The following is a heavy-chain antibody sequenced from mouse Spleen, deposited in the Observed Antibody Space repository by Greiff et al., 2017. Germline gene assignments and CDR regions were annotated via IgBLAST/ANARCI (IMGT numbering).Heavy chain of an antibody. Sequence: EVQRVESEGGLVQPGSSMKLSCTASGFTFSDYYMAWVRQVPEKGLEWVGNINYDGSSTYYLDSLKSRFIISRDNAKNILYLQMSSLKSEDTATYYCARDEVVEGYWYFDVWGTGTTVTVSS. CDR2: INYDGSST. CDR1: GFTFSDYY. V-gene: IGHV5-16*01. CDR3: ARDEVVEGYWYFDV. D-gene: IGHD1-1*02. J-gene: IGHJ1*03.